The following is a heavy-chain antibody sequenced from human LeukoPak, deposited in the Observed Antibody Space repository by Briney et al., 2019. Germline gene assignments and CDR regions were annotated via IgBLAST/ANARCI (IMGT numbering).Heavy chain of an antibody. CDR2: IFHSGST. V-gene: IGHV4-4*02. J-gene: IGHJ3*02. CDR1: GGSISSSTW. Sequence: SETLSLTCAVSGGSISSSTWWSSVRQPPGKGLEWIGEIFHSGSTNYNPSLKSRVTISVDKSKNQFSLKLSSVTAADTAVYYCARFRSYDAFDIWGQGTMVTVSS. CDR3: ARFRSYDAFDI.